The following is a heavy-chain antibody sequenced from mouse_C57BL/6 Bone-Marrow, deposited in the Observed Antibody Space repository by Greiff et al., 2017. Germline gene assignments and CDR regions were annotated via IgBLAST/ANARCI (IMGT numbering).Heavy chain of an antibody. CDR3: AATVARHYYAMDY. J-gene: IGHJ4*01. CDR2: ISYDGSN. D-gene: IGHD1-1*01. V-gene: IGHV3-6*01. CDR1: GYSITSGYY. Sequence: EVQLQQSGPGLVKPSQSLSLTCSVTGYSITSGYYWNWIRQFPGNKLEWMGYISYDGSNNYNPSLKNRISITRDTSKNQFFLKLNSVTTEDTATYYCAATVARHYYAMDYWGQGTSVTVSS.